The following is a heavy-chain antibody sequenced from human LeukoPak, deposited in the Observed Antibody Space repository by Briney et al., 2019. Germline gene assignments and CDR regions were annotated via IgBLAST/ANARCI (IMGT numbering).Heavy chain of an antibody. CDR1: GFTFSSYA. CDR2: ISGSATST. CDR3: AKALRNHVFYWYFDL. V-gene: IGHV3-23*01. Sequence: PGGSLRLSCSASGFTFSSYAMHWVRQAPGRGLEWVSLISGSATSTYYADSVKGRFTISRDNSRNTLYLQMDNLRAEDTALYYCAKALRNHVFYWYFDLWGRGTLVTVSS. J-gene: IGHJ2*01.